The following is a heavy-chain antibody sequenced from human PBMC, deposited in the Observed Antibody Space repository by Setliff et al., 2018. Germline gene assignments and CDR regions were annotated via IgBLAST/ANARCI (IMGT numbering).Heavy chain of an antibody. CDR2: IYTSGST. CDR3: ARADSSGSRMFSLDY. J-gene: IGHJ4*02. D-gene: IGHD6-19*01. V-gene: IGHV4-61*02. CDR1: GGSISSGSYY. Sequence: TSETLSLTCTVSGGSISSGSYYWSWIRQPAGKGLEWIGRIYTSGSTNYNPSLKSRVTISVDTSKNQFSLKLSSVTAADTAVYYCARADSSGSRMFSLDYWGQGTLVTSPQ.